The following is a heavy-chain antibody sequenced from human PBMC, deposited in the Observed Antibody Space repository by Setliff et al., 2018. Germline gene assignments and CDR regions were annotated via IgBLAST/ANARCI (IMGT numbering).Heavy chain of an antibody. CDR3: AREMEAAGQRAFDI. J-gene: IGHJ3*02. D-gene: IGHD6-13*01. CDR2: INSDGSST. V-gene: IGHV3-74*01. CDR1: GFTFSSYW. Sequence: GGSLRLSCAASGFTFSSYWMHWVRQAPGKGLVWVSRINSDGSSTTYADSVKGRFTMSRDNANNALYLQMNSLTAKDTAVYYCAREMEAAGQRAFDIWGQGTMVTVSS.